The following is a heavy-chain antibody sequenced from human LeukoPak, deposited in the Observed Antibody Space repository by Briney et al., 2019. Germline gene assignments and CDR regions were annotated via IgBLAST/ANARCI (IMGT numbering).Heavy chain of an antibody. Sequence: GRSLRLSCAASGFTFSSYGMHWVRQAPGKGLEWVAVISYDGSNKYYADSVKGRFTISRDNSKNTLYLQMNSLRAEDTAVYYCAKDGTWALYDSSGYYGYWGQGTLVTVSS. J-gene: IGHJ4*02. CDR2: ISYDGSNK. V-gene: IGHV3-30*18. CDR1: GFTFSSYG. D-gene: IGHD3-22*01. CDR3: AKDGTWALYDSSGYYGY.